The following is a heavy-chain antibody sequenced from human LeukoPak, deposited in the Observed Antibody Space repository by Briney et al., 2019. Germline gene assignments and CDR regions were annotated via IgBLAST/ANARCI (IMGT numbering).Heavy chain of an antibody. CDR2: ISGYNDDT. CDR1: GYTFSNFG. V-gene: IGHV1-18*01. Sequence: ASVKVSCKASGYTFSNFGISWVRQAPGQGLEWMGWISGYNDDTHSAQKFQGRVTMTTDTSTNTAYMDLRSLRSDDTAMYYCAKDFYNSGGRWYDCFDIWGQGPMVTVSS. CDR3: AKDFYNSGGRWYDCFDI. D-gene: IGHD2-15*01. J-gene: IGHJ3*02.